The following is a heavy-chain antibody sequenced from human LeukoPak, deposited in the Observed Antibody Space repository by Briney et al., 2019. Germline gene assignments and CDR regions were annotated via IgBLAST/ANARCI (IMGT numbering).Heavy chain of an antibody. CDR1: GFTFADYE. CDR2: ISATGNTK. CDR3: ARDRAFGVDFDY. D-gene: IGHD3-16*01. J-gene: IGHJ4*02. V-gene: IGHV3-11*01. Sequence: GGSLRLSCEASGFTFADYEMSWFRQAPGKGPEWILYISATGNTKYYADSVRGRFSISRDNAKSSLYLQMSTLRVEDTAIYYCARDRAFGVDFDYWGQETLVTVSS.